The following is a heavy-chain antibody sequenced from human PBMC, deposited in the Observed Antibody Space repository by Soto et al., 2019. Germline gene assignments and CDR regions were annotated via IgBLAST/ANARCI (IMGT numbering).Heavy chain of an antibody. CDR1: GGSISSGYYY. Sequence: SETLSLTCSVSGGSISSGYYYWSWIRQPPGKGLEWIGNIYYSGNTYYNPSLKSRLIISKDTSKNQVVLTMTNVDPADTGTYYCARAFYGMDVWGQGTTVTVSS. J-gene: IGHJ6*02. CDR2: IYYSGNT. V-gene: IGHV4-30-4*02. D-gene: IGHD3-10*01. CDR3: ARAFYGMDV.